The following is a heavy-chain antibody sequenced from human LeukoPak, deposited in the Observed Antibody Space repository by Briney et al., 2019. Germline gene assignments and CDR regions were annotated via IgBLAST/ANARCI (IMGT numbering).Heavy chain of an antibody. J-gene: IGHJ3*02. CDR2: ISDSGHT. Sequence: GGSLRLSCAASGFIFSSYVMHWVRQAPGKGLEWVSSISDSGHTSHADSLKGRFNISRDNAKNSLYLQMNSLRAEDTAVYYCARDLVVGALRSWAFDIWGQGTMVTVSS. V-gene: IGHV3-21*01. CDR3: ARDLVVGALRSWAFDI. D-gene: IGHD4-17*01. CDR1: GFIFSSYV.